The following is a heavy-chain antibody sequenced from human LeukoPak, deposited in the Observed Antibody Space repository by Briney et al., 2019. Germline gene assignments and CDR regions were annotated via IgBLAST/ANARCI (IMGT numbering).Heavy chain of an antibody. Sequence: PGGSLRLSCEPSGFTFSSYAMSWVCQAPGEGLEWVSVISGSGNSTYYADAVEGRCTISRDNSKDALYLQMNSLRAEDTAVYYCARVGYSGYDYDYWGQGTLVTVSP. V-gene: IGHV3-23*01. D-gene: IGHD5-12*01. CDR1: GFTFSSYA. CDR3: ARVGYSGYDYDY. CDR2: ISGSGNST. J-gene: IGHJ4*02.